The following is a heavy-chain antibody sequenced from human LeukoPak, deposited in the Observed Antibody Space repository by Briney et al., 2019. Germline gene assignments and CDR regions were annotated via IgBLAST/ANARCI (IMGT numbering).Heavy chain of an antibody. CDR1: GGSISPYY. D-gene: IGHD6-19*01. CDR3: ARHAVYAGSGWAFDY. CDR2: IFYTGTGST. J-gene: IGHJ4*02. V-gene: IGHV4-59*08. Sequence: KSSETLSLTCTVSGGSISPYYWSWIQQPPGKGLEWMGYIFYTGTGSTSHNPSLKSRVTISVDTSKNQFSLNLNSVTAADTAVYYCARHAVYAGSGWAFDYWGQGTLVTVFS.